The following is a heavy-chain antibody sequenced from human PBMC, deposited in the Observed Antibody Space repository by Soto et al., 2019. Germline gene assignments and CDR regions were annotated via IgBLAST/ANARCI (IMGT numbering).Heavy chain of an antibody. V-gene: IGHV1-18*01. J-gene: IGHJ4*02. CDR1: GYGFTTYG. Sequence: QVHLVQSGAEVKKPGASVKVSCKGSGYGFTTYGITWVRQAPGQGLEWMAWISAHNGNTNDAQKLQGSVTVTRDTSTSTAYMELRSLRSDATAVYYCARGRYGDYWGQGALVTVSS. CDR2: ISAHNGNT. D-gene: IGHD1-1*01. CDR3: ARGRYGDY.